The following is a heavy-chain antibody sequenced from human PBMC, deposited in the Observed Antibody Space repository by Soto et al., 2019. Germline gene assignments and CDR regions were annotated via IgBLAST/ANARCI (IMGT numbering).Heavy chain of an antibody. Sequence: GGSLRLSCAASGFTFSSYAMSWVRQAPGKGLEWVSAISGSGGSTYYADSVKGRFTISRDNSKNTRYLQMNSLRAEDTAVYYCAKDITYYYDSSGYYLEDYWGQGTLVTVSS. CDR1: GFTFSSYA. J-gene: IGHJ4*02. CDR2: ISGSGGST. V-gene: IGHV3-23*01. D-gene: IGHD3-22*01. CDR3: AKDITYYYDSSGYYLEDY.